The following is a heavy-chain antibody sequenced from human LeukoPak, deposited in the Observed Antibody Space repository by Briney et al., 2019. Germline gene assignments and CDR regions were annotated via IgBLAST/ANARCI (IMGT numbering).Heavy chain of an antibody. Sequence: SEILSLTCTVSGGSISSYYWSWIRQPPGKGLEWIGYIYYSGSTNYNPSLKSRVTISVDTSKNQFSLKLSSVTAADTAVYYCAREGVGPQEGFDYWGQGTLVTVSS. D-gene: IGHD1-26*01. V-gene: IGHV4-59*01. CDR2: IYYSGST. CDR3: AREGVGPQEGFDY. J-gene: IGHJ4*02. CDR1: GGSISSYY.